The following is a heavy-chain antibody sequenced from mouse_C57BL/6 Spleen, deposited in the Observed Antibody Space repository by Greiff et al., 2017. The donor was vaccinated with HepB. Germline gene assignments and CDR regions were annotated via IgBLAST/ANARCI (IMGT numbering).Heavy chain of an antibody. D-gene: IGHD2-4*01. CDR1: GYAFSNSW. J-gene: IGHJ2*01. CDR3: ARGGDYADY. Sequence: QVQLQQSGPELVKPGASVKISCKASGYAFSNSWMNWVKQRPGKGLEWIGRIYPGDGDTNYNGKFKGKATLTADKSSSTAYMQLSSLTSEDSAVYFCARGGDYADYWGQGTTLTVSS. CDR2: IYPGDGDT. V-gene: IGHV1-82*01.